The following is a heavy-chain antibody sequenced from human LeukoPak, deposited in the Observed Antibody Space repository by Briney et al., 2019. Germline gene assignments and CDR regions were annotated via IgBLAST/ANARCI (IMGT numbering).Heavy chain of an antibody. V-gene: IGHV1-46*01. CDR3: ARVPHFRNYHDSRPFDY. D-gene: IGHD3-22*01. CDR1: GYTFTSYY. J-gene: IGHJ4*02. Sequence: GASVKDSCKASGYTFTSYYMHWVRPAPGQGLEWMGIINPSGGSTSYAQKFQGRVTMTRDMSTSTVYMELSSLRSEDTAVYYCARVPHFRNYHDSRPFDYWGQGTLVTVSA. CDR2: INPSGGST.